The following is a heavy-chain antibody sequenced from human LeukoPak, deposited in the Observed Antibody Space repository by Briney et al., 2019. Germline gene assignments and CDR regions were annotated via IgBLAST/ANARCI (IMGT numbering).Heavy chain of an antibody. CDR2: IYPGDSDT. V-gene: IGHV5-51*01. CDR1: GYSFTSYW. Sequence: GESLKISCKGSGYSFTSYWISWVRQMPRKGLEWMGIIYPGDSDTRYSPSFQGQVTISSDKSISTAYLQWSSLEASDTAMYYCASGSSLRGQLGYFDYWGQGTLVTVSS. CDR3: ASGSSLRGQLGYFDY. D-gene: IGHD2-2*01. J-gene: IGHJ4*02.